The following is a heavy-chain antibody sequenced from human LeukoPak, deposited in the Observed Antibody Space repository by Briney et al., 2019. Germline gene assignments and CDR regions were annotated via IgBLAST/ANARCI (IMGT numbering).Heavy chain of an antibody. J-gene: IGHJ4*02. CDR3: ARGCDSTSCPLDF. CDR1: GGSFNTYA. D-gene: IGHD2-2*01. CDR2: IIPIFGTA. V-gene: IGHV1-69*05. Sequence: SVKVSCKASGGSFNTYAITWVRQAPGQGLEWMGGIIPIFGTANYAPNFQGRVTITTDESKSTVYMDLSSLRSEDTAVYYCARGCDSTSCPLDFWGRGTLVTVSS.